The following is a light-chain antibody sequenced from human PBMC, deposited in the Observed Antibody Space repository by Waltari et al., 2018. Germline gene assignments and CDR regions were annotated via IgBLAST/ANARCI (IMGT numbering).Light chain of an antibody. CDR2: YAS. V-gene: IGKV6-21*01. CDR3: QQAASFPLT. Sequence: EIVLTQSPDFQSVTPKEKVTITCRASQSIGSDLHWYQQKPDQSPRLLIKYASQSFSGVPSRFSGSGSGTDFTLTINSLQPDDFATYYCQQAASFPLTFGGGTKVEIK. CDR1: QSIGSD. J-gene: IGKJ4*01.